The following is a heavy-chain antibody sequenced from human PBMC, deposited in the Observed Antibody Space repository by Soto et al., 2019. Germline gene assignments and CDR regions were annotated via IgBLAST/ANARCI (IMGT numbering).Heavy chain of an antibody. CDR1: GGTFSSYA. D-gene: IGHD3-22*01. J-gene: IGHJ6*02. Sequence: QVQLVQSGAEVKKPGSSVKVSCKASGGTFSSYAISWVRQAPGQGLEWMGGIIPIFGTANYAQKFQGRVTIYADETPRTAYLELSSLRSEETGGDFWGRDKVGYYDSNGYYPVRFPPDYHYGMEVWGQGTTVTVSS. V-gene: IGHV1-69*01. CDR3: GRDKVGYYDSNGYYPVRFPPDYHYGMEV. CDR2: IIPIFGTA.